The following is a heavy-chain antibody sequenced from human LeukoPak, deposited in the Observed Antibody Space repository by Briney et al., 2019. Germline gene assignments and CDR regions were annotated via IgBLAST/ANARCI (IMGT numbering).Heavy chain of an antibody. J-gene: IGHJ4*02. CDR2: FDPEDGET. Sequence: ASVKVSCKVSGYTLTELSMHWVRQAPGKGLEWMGGFDPEDGETIYAQKFQGRVTMTEDTSTDTAYMELSSLRSEGTAVYYCATRTHTAMVPGYYFDYWGQGTLVTVSS. CDR3: ATRTHTAMVPGYYFDY. CDR1: GYTLTELS. V-gene: IGHV1-24*01. D-gene: IGHD5-18*01.